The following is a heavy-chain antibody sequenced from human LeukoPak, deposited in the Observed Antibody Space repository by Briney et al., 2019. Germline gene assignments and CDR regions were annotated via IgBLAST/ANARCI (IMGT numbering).Heavy chain of an antibody. CDR3: AKSGYCSSTSCYDAFDI. Sequence: GGSLRLSCAASGFTFDDHAMHWVRQAPGKGLEWVSGISWNSGSIGYADSVKGRFTISRDNAKNSLYLQMNSLRAEDTALYYCAKSGYCSSTSCYDAFDIWGQGTMVTASS. D-gene: IGHD2-2*01. CDR2: ISWNSGSI. CDR1: GFTFDDHA. J-gene: IGHJ3*02. V-gene: IGHV3-9*01.